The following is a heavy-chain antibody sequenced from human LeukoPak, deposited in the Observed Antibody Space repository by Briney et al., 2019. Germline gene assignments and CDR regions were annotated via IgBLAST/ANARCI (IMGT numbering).Heavy chain of an antibody. V-gene: IGHV4-39*07. J-gene: IGHJ3*02. Sequence: SETLSLTRTVSGGSISSSRYYWGWIRQPPGKGLEWIGSFHYSGSTYYNPSLKSRVTVSVDTSENQFSLKLSSVAAADTAVYFCVRTRLSDHIVPAAERADDACDMWGQGTMVTVSS. CDR2: FHYSGST. D-gene: IGHD2-2*01. CDR1: GGSISSSRYY. CDR3: VRTRLSDHIVPAAERADDACDM.